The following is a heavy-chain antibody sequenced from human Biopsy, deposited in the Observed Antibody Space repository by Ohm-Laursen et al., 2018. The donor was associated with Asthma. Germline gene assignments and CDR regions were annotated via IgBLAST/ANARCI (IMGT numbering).Heavy chain of an antibody. V-gene: IGHV4-31*03. CDR3: ARIPRRSGSYFVDY. D-gene: IGHD3-22*01. Sequence: TPSLTCPVSGDSITSGGCCWNWIRQHPGKGLEWIGYIHHSGTSYFNPSLKSRVSFSRDTSKNQFSLRLSSVTAADTAMYYCARIPRRSGSYFVDYWGQGTLVTVSS. CDR2: IHHSGTS. J-gene: IGHJ4*02. CDR1: GDSITSGGCC.